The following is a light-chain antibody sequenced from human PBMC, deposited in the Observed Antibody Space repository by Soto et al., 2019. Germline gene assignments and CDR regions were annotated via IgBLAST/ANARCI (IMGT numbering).Light chain of an antibody. V-gene: IGKV1-9*01. CDR2: AAS. CDR1: QGISSY. Sequence: DIQLTQSPSFLSASVGDRVTITCRASQGISSYLAWYQQKPGKAPKLLIYAASTLQSVVPSRFSGSGSGTEFTLTISSLQPEDFATYYCQQLNSYITFGQGKRLEIK. J-gene: IGKJ5*01. CDR3: QQLNSYIT.